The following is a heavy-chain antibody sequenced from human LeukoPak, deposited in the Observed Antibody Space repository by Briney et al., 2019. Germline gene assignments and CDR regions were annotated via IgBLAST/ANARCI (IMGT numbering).Heavy chain of an antibody. J-gene: IGHJ4*02. CDR2: INPNTSGT. D-gene: IGHD2-2*01. CDR1: GYTFTGHY. Sequence: ASVKVSCKASGYTFTGHYLHWVRQAPGQGLEWMGWINPNTSGTNYAQKFQGRVTMTRNTSISTAYMELSSLRSEDTAVYYCARLTSRYCSSTSCYRDDYWGQGTLVTVSS. V-gene: IGHV1-2*02. CDR3: ARLTSRYCSSTSCYRDDY.